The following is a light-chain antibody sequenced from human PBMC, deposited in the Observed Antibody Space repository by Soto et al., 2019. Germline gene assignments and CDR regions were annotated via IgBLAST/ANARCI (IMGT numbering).Light chain of an antibody. Sequence: EIVLTQSPCTLSLSPGERATLSCRASQSVSSSYLAWYQQKPGQAPRLLIYGASSRATGIPDRFSGSGSGTDSTLTISRLEPEDFAVYYCQQYGSSLPITFGQGTRLEIK. CDR1: QSVSSSY. V-gene: IGKV3-20*01. J-gene: IGKJ5*01. CDR2: GAS. CDR3: QQYGSSLPIT.